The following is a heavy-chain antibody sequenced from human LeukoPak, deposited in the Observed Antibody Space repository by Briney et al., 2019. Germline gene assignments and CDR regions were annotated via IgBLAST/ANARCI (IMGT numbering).Heavy chain of an antibody. CDR1: GGSFSGYY. J-gene: IGHJ6*03. Sequence: SETLSLTCAVYGGSFSGYYWSWIRQPPGKGLEWIGEINHSGSTNYNPSLKSRVTMSVDTSKNQFSLKLSSVTAADTAVYYCARGPIHRFGELTPYYYYMDVWGKGTTVTISS. CDR3: ARGPIHRFGELTPYYYYMDV. D-gene: IGHD3-10*01. V-gene: IGHV4-34*01. CDR2: INHSGST.